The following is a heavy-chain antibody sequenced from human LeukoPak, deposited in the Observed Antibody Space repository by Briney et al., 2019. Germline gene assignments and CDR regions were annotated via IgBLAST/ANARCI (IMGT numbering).Heavy chain of an antibody. Sequence: PGGSLRLSCAASGFTFSSYGMSWVRQAPGKGLEWVSAISGSGGSTHYADSVKGRFTISRDNSKNTLYLQMNSLRAEDTAVYYCARAILSSPTSGFDYWGQGTLVTVSS. CDR2: ISGSGGST. D-gene: IGHD6-19*01. J-gene: IGHJ4*02. CDR3: ARAILSSPTSGFDY. V-gene: IGHV3-23*01. CDR1: GFTFSSYG.